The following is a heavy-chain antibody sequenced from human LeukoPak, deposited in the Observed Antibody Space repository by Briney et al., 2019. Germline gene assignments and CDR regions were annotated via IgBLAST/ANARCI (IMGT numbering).Heavy chain of an antibody. CDR2: IYPGDSGT. CDR1: GYSFTTYW. V-gene: IGHV5-51*01. CDR3: ARRGVSGEWFDP. D-gene: IGHD6-13*01. J-gene: IGHJ5*02. Sequence: GESLKISCKGSGYSFTTYWIGWVRQMPGKGLEWMGLIYPGDSGTRYSPSIQGQVTISVDKSINTAYLQWSSLKASDTAVYYCARRGVSGEWFDPWGQGTLVTVSS.